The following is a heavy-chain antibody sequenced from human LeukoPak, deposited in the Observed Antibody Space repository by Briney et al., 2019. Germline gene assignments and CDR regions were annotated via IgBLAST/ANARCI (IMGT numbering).Heavy chain of an antibody. Sequence: SETLSLTCTVSGGSISSYYWSWIRQPPGKGLEWIGYIYYSGSTDYNPSLKSRVTISVDTSKNQFSLKLSSVTAADTAFYYCARQYSTNWYDDRGWFDPWGQGTLVTVSS. J-gene: IGHJ5*02. D-gene: IGHD6-13*01. CDR2: IYYSGST. CDR1: GGSISSYY. V-gene: IGHV4-59*08. CDR3: ARQYSTNWYDDRGWFDP.